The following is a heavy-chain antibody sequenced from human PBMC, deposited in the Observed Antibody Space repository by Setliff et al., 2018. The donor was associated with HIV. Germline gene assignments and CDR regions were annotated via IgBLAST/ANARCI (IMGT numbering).Heavy chain of an antibody. CDR1: GYSLTDYY. Sequence: ASVKVSCKASGYSLTDYYMHWVRQVPGQGLEWMGGIIPIFGTANYAQQFQCRVTITADESTSTAYMGLSSLRSEDTAVDYCARGEKRFLEWLPLDYYYYYYMDVWGKESTVTVSS. CDR3: ARGEKRFLEWLPLDYYYYYYMDV. CDR2: IIPIFGTA. J-gene: IGHJ6*03. V-gene: IGHV1-69*13. D-gene: IGHD3-3*01.